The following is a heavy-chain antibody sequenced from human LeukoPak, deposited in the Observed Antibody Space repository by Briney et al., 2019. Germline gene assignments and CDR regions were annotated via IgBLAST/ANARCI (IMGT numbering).Heavy chain of an antibody. CDR3: ARDPHCSSTSCYTDYYYGMDV. Sequence: GGSLRLSCAASGFTFSDYYMSWIRQAPGKGLEWVSSISSSSSYIYYADSVKGRFTISRDNAKNSLYLQMNSLRAEDTAVYYCARDPHCSSTSCYTDYYYGMDVWGQGTTVTVSS. CDR1: GFTFSDYY. CDR2: ISSSSSYI. D-gene: IGHD2-2*02. J-gene: IGHJ6*02. V-gene: IGHV3-11*06.